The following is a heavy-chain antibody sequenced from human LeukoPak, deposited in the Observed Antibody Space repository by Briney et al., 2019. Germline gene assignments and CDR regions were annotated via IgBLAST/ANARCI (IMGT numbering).Heavy chain of an antibody. CDR2: ISYDGSNK. J-gene: IGHJ3*02. V-gene: IGHV3-30-3*01. CDR1: GFTFSSYA. CDR3: ARDTKKYAFDI. Sequence: GRSLRLSCAASGFTFSSYAMHWVRQAPGKGLEWVAVISYDGSNKYYADSVKGRFTISRDNSKNTLYLQMNSLRAEDTAVYYCARDTKKYAFDIWGQGTMVTVSS. D-gene: IGHD3-3*01.